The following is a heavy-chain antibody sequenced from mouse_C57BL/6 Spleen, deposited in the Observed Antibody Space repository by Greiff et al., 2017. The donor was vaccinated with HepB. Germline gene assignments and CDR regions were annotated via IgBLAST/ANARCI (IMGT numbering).Heavy chain of an antibody. D-gene: IGHD1-1*02. CDR3: ARRVGNYWYFDV. CDR2: ISNGGGST. Sequence: EVMLVESGGGLVQPGGSLKLSCAASGFTFSDYYMYWVRQTPEKRLEWVAYISNGGGSTYYPDTVKGRFTISRDNAKNTLYLQMSRLKSEETAMYYCARRVGNYWYFDVWGTGTTVTVSS. CDR1: GFTFSDYY. V-gene: IGHV5-12*01. J-gene: IGHJ1*03.